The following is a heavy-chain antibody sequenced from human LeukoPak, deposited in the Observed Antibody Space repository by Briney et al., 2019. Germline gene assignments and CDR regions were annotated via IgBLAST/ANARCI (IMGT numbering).Heavy chain of an antibody. CDR3: TPVMVEDRGF. J-gene: IGHJ4*02. Sequence: PGGSLRLSCAVSGITFSTHAMSWVRQAPGKGPEWVGRIKSNNDGGTTDYASPVEGRFIISRDDSKNTIYLQMNRLIIDDTAIYYCTPVMVEDRGFWGQGTLVTVSS. D-gene: IGHD2-21*01. CDR1: GITFSTHA. V-gene: IGHV3-15*01. CDR2: IKSNNDGGTT.